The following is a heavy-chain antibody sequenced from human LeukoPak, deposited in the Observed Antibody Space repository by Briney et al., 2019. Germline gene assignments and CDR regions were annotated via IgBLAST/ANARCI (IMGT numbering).Heavy chain of an antibody. CDR1: GFTFSSYS. Sequence: PGGSLRLSCAASGFTFSSYSMNWVRQAPVKGLEWVSSISSSSSYIYYAGSVKGRFTISRDNAKNSLYLQMNSLRAEDTAVYYCAIARKYSGSYFINPWGQGTLVTVSS. V-gene: IGHV3-21*01. CDR3: AIARKYSGSYFINP. CDR2: ISSSSSYI. D-gene: IGHD1-26*01. J-gene: IGHJ5*02.